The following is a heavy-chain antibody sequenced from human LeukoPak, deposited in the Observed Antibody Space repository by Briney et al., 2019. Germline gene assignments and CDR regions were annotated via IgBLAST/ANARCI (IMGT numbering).Heavy chain of an antibody. CDR1: GYSISSGYY. J-gene: IGHJ4*02. CDR3: ARAESAQLCDY. V-gene: IGHV4-38-2*02. CDR2: IYHSGST. Sequence: KPSETLSLTCTVSGYSISSGYYWGWIRQPPGKGLVWIGSIYHSGSTYYNPSLKSRVTISVDTSKNQFSLKLSSVTAADTAVYYCARAESAQLCDYWGQGTLVTVSS. D-gene: IGHD5-18*01.